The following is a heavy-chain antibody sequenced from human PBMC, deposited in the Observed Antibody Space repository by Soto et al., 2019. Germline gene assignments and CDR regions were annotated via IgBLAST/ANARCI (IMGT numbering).Heavy chain of an antibody. CDR3: AKDYSQTFYYGSGSKDYYYYYMDV. D-gene: IGHD3-10*01. Sequence: GGSLRLSCAASGFTFSSYAMSWVRQAPGKGLEWVSAISGSGGSTYYADSVKGRFTISRDNSKNTLYLQMNSLRAEDTAVYYCAKDYSQTFYYGSGSKDYYYYYMDVWGKGTTVTV. V-gene: IGHV3-23*01. CDR1: GFTFSSYA. CDR2: ISGSGGST. J-gene: IGHJ6*03.